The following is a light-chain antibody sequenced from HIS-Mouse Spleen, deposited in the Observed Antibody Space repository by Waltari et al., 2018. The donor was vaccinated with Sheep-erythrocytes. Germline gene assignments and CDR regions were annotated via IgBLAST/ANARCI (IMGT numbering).Light chain of an antibody. CDR2: EGS. J-gene: IGLJ3*02. V-gene: IGLV2-23*01. Sequence: QSALTQPASVSGAPGQSITISCTGTSRDVGRYNLASRYQQHPGKAPKLMIYEGSKRPSGVSNRFSGSKSGNTASLTISGLQAEDEADYYCCSYAGSSTPWVFGGGTKLTVL. CDR1: SRDVGRYNL. CDR3: CSYAGSSTPWV.